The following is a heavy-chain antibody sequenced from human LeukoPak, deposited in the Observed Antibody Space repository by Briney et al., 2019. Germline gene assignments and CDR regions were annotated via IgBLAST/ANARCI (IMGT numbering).Heavy chain of an antibody. CDR1: GFTFTSYT. CDR3: AKTYGHFDD. V-gene: IGHV3-21*01. Sequence: GGSLRLSCAASGFTFTSYTMNWVRQALGKGLEWVSSITSGSSYIYYADSVKGRFTISRDNAKNSLYLQMAGLRVEDTAVYYCAKTYGHFDDWGQGTLVTVSS. CDR2: ITSGSSYI. J-gene: IGHJ4*02. D-gene: IGHD4-17*01.